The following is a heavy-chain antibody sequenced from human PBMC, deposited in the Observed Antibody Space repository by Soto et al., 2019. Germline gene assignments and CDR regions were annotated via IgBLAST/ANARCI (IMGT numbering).Heavy chain of an antibody. CDR1: GGSISSYY. CDR2: IYYSGST. D-gene: IGHD6-19*01. CDR3: ARLTPQWPYLDY. Sequence: SETLSLTCTVSGGSISSYYWSWIRQPPGKGLEWIGYIYYSGSTNYNPSLKSRVTISVDTSKNQFSLKLSSVTAADTAVYFCARLTPQWPYLDYWGQGTLVTVSS. V-gene: IGHV4-59*08. J-gene: IGHJ4*02.